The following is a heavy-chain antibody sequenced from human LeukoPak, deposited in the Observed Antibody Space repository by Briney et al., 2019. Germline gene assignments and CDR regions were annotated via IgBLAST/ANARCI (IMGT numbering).Heavy chain of an antibody. Sequence: ASVTVSCKASGGTFSSYAISWVRQAPGQGLEWMGGIIPIFGTANYAQKFQGRVTITTDESTSTAYMELSSLRSEDTAVYYCARVKRYDYYMDVWGKGTTVTVSS. CDR2: IIPIFGTA. CDR3: ARVKRYDYYMDV. V-gene: IGHV1-69*05. D-gene: IGHD5-24*01. J-gene: IGHJ6*03. CDR1: GGTFSSYA.